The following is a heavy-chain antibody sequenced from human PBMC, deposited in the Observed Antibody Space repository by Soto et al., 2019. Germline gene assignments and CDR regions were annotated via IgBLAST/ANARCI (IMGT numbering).Heavy chain of an antibody. CDR2: MLPGDSDT. D-gene: IGHD6-19*01. CDR1: GYSFTTYW. V-gene: IGHV5-51*01. CDR3: ARVPDSSLGTMDV. J-gene: IGHJ6*02. Sequence: HGESLKISCKGSGYSFTTYWIGWVRQLPGQGLEWMGVMLPGDSDTRYSPSFQGQVTMSADPSTNTAYLEWSSLKAADSAMYYCARVPDSSLGTMDVWGQGTTVTVSS.